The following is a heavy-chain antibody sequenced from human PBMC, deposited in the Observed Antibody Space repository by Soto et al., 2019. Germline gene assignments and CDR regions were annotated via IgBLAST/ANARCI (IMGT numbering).Heavy chain of an antibody. J-gene: IGHJ4*02. D-gene: IGHD6-13*01. CDR3: ARHKDTSSRYLLPDY. V-gene: IGHV4-38-2*01. CDR2: IYHSGST. CDR1: GYSISSGYY. Sequence: SETLSLTCAVSGYSISSGYYLGWTLQPPGKGLEWIGSIYHSGSTYYNPSLKSRVTISVDTSKNQFSLKLYSVTAANTALYYCARHKDTSSRYLLPDYWGQGTLVTVSS.